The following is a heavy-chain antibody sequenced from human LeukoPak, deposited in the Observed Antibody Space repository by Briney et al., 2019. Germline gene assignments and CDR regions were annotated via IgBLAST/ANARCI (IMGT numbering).Heavy chain of an antibody. Sequence: GRSLRLSCAASGFTFSSYAMSWVRQAPGKGLEWIAYISSSCTTIQYADSVKGRFTISRDNAKNSLYLQMNSLRAEDTAVYYCARVAAIGFSRSWGQGTLVTVSS. J-gene: IGHJ4*02. CDR1: GFTFSSYA. CDR3: ARVAAIGFSRS. V-gene: IGHV3-48*04. CDR2: ISSSCTTI. D-gene: IGHD6-13*01.